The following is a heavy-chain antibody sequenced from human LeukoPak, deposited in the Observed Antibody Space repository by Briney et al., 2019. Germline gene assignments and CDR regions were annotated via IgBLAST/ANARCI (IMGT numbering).Heavy chain of an antibody. D-gene: IGHD1-26*01. CDR1: GGSISSYY. CDR3: ARDSGSYWESYLFDI. V-gene: IGHV4-4*07. CDR2: IYTSGST. Sequence: SETLSLTCTVSGGSISSYYWSWIRQPAGKGLEWIGRIYTSGSTNYNPSLKSRVTMSVDTSKNQFSLKLSSVTAADTAVYYCARDSGSYWESYLFDIWGQGTMVTVSS. J-gene: IGHJ3*02.